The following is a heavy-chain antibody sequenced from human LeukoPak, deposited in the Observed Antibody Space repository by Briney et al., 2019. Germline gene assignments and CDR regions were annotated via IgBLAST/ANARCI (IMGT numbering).Heavy chain of an antibody. D-gene: IGHD4-17*01. CDR2: INHSGST. V-gene: IGHV4-34*01. CDR1: GGSFSGYY. CDR3: AARGTTVTTFDY. J-gene: IGHJ4*02. Sequence: SETLSLTCAVYGGSFSGYYWSWIRQPPGKRLEWIGEINHSGSTNYNPSLKSRVTISVDTSKNQFSLKLSSVTAADTAVYYCAARGTTVTTFDYWGQGTLVTVSS.